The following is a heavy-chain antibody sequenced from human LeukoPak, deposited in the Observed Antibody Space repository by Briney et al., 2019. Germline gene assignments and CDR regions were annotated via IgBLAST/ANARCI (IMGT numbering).Heavy chain of an antibody. D-gene: IGHD3-22*01. J-gene: IGHJ4*02. V-gene: IGHV3-23*01. CDR3: AKDHVYDSSGYYDY. Sequence: GGSLRLSCAASGFTFSSYWMSWVRQAPGKGLEWVSAISGSGGSTYYADSVKGWFTISRDNSKNTLYLQMNSLRAEDTAVYYCAKDHVYDSSGYYDYWGQGTLVTVSS. CDR2: ISGSGGST. CDR1: GFTFSSYW.